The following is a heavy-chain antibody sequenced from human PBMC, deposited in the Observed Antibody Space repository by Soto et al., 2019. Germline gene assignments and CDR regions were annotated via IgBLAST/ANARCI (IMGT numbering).Heavy chain of an antibody. CDR3: ARLFPRVVPAAIYFDY. CDR2: IYYSGST. V-gene: IGHV4-39*01. CDR1: GGSIISSRYY. Sequence: SDTLSLTCTVSGGSIISSRYYWGWIRQHPVKGLEWIGSIYYSGSTYYNPSLKSRVTISVDTSKNQFSLKLSSVTAADTAVYYCARLFPRVVPAAIYFDYWGQGTLVTVS. D-gene: IGHD2-2*01. J-gene: IGHJ4*02.